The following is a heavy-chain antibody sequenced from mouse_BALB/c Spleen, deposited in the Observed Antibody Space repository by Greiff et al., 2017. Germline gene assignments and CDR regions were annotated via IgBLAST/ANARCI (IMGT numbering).Heavy chain of an antibody. CDR1: GFTFSSYG. CDR3: ARRGATSPYYFDY. J-gene: IGHJ2*01. CDR2: ISSGGSYT. D-gene: IGHD3-1*01. Sequence: EVQVVESGGDLVKPGGSLKLSCAASGFTFSSYGMSWVRQTPDKRLEWVATISSGGSYTYYPDSVKGRFTISRDNAKNTLYLQMSSLKSEDTAMYYCARRGATSPYYFDYWGQGTTLTVSS. V-gene: IGHV5-6*01.